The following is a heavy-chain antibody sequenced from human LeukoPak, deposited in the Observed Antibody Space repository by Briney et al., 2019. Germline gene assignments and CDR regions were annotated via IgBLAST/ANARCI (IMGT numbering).Heavy chain of an antibody. CDR3: AKRSGYTTGWFFDF. Sequence: GGSLKPPCSASGFRFKSYALSWVRQAPGKGLEWVSSISGSGDNTYYAESVKGRFTISRDNSKNTLFLQMNSLRAEDTAVFYCAKRSGYTTGWFFDFWGQGTLVTVSS. J-gene: IGHJ4*02. CDR2: ISGSGDNT. V-gene: IGHV3-23*01. CDR1: GFRFKSYA. D-gene: IGHD6-19*01.